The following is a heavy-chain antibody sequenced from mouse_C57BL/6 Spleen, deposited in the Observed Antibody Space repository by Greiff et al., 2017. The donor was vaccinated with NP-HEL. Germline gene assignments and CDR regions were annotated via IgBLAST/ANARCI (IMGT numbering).Heavy chain of an antibody. CDR3: ARLILRGDFDY. Sequence: QVQLQQSGAELVMPGASVKLSCKASGYTFTSYWMHWVKQRPGQGLEWIGEIDPSDSYTNYNQKFKGKSTLTVDKSSSTAYMQLSSLTSEDSAVYYCARLILRGDFDYWGQGTTLTVSS. CDR2: IDPSDSYT. CDR1: GYTFTSYW. V-gene: IGHV1-69*01. J-gene: IGHJ2*01. D-gene: IGHD1-1*01.